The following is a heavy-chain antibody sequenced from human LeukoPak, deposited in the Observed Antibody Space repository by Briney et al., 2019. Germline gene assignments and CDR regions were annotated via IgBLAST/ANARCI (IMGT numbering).Heavy chain of an antibody. Sequence: SETLSLTCAVYGGSFSGHYWSWIRQPPGKGLEWIGGINDNGNTNYNPSLKSRVTMSVDRSKSQFSLKLSSVTAADTAMYYCAREILGATTPDYWGQGTLVAVSS. J-gene: IGHJ4*02. V-gene: IGHV4-34*01. D-gene: IGHD1-26*01. CDR3: AREILGATTPDY. CDR1: GGSFSGHY. CDR2: INDNGNT.